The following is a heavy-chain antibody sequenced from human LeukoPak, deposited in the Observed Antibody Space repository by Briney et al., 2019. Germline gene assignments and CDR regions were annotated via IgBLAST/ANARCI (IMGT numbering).Heavy chain of an antibody. J-gene: IGHJ5*02. D-gene: IGHD3-9*01. Sequence: SETLSLTCSVSGGSISSYYWSWIRQPAGKGLEWIGRIYTSGSTNYNPSLKSRVTMSVDTSKNQFSLKLSSVTAADTAVYYCARASTDILTGYPGIFWFDPWGQGTLVTVSS. CDR1: GGSISSYY. V-gene: IGHV4-4*07. CDR3: ARASTDILTGYPGIFWFDP. CDR2: IYTSGST.